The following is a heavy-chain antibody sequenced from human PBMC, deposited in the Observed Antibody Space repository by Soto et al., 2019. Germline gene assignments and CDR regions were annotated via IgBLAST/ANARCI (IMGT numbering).Heavy chain of an antibody. D-gene: IGHD2-2*01. CDR3: ARDVWHCGSNSCYFYGMDV. Sequence: QVQLVESGGGLVQPGRSLRLSCAASGFTFSTYSMHWVRQAPGKGLEWVAVVSSDGSRTYYADSVKGRFTNSRDNSKNTVFMQMNSLRAEDTAVYYCARDVWHCGSNSCYFYGMDVWGQGTTVTVSS. CDR1: GFTFSTYS. CDR2: VSSDGSRT. J-gene: IGHJ6*02. V-gene: IGHV3-30-3*01.